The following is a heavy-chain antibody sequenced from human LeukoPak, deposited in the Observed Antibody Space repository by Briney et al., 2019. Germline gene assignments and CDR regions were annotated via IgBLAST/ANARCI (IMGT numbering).Heavy chain of an antibody. J-gene: IGHJ4*02. CDR3: ARDAYYYDSLIGDY. Sequence: GGSLRLSCAASGFTFSSYEMNWVRQAPGKGLEWVAVISYDGSNKYYADSVKGRFTISRDNSKNTLYLQMNSLRAEDTAVYYCARDAYYYDSLIGDYWGQGTLVTVSS. CDR1: GFTFSSYE. CDR2: ISYDGSNK. D-gene: IGHD3-22*01. V-gene: IGHV3-30*01.